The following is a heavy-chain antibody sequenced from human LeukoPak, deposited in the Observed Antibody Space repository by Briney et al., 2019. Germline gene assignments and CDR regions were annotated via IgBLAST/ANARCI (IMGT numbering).Heavy chain of an antibody. CDR3: AREDFLEWPSGVYDV. Sequence: ASVKVSCKASGYTFISYGISWVRQAPGQGLEWMGGIVPILATTNYAQKFQGKVTITADDSTSTAFMEVNSLRSEDTAVYYCAREDFLEWPSGVYDVWGHGTMVTVSS. V-gene: IGHV1-69*13. CDR2: IVPILATT. CDR1: GYTFISYG. D-gene: IGHD3-3*01. J-gene: IGHJ3*01.